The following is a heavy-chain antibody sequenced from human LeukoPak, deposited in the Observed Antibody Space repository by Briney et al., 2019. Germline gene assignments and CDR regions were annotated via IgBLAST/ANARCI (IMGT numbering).Heavy chain of an antibody. V-gene: IGHV4-34*01. CDR2: INHSGST. CDR1: GGYFSGYY. D-gene: IGHD6-13*01. CDR3: ASLRGRIAAAGSFDY. J-gene: IGHJ4*02. Sequence: SETLSLTCAVYGGYFSGYYWSWIRQPPGKGLEWIGEINHSGSTNYNPSLESRVTISVDTSKNQFSLKLSTVTAADTAVYYCASLRGRIAAAGSFDYWGQGTLVTVSS.